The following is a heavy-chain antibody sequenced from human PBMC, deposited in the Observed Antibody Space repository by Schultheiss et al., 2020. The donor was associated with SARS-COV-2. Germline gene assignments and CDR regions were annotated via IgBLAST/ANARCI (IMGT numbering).Heavy chain of an antibody. D-gene: IGHD5-18*01. CDR3: ARSRDSYGLNFDY. CDR1: GGSFSGYY. V-gene: IGHV4-34*01. J-gene: IGHJ4*02. Sequence: SETLSLTCAVYGGSFSGYYWSWIRQPPGKGLEWIGYIYYSGSTNYNPSLKSRVTISVDTSKNQFSLKLSSVTAADTAVYYCARSRDSYGLNFDYWGQGTLVTVSS. CDR2: IYYSGST.